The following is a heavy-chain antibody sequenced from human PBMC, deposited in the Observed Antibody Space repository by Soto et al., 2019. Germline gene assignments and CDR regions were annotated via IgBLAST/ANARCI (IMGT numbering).Heavy chain of an antibody. Sequence: QVQLVQSGAEVKEPGASVRVSCKASGYTFINYDISWVRQAPGQGLEWMGWMNPGSGKTGYANKFQGRVTMTRDASTSTANRELSSRTSEDTDAAYWARMASLGTGNWFDPWGQGTLVTVSS. D-gene: IGHD3-16*01. J-gene: IGHJ5*02. CDR2: MNPGSGKT. CDR3: ARMASLGTGNWFDP. CDR1: GYTFINYD. V-gene: IGHV1-8*02.